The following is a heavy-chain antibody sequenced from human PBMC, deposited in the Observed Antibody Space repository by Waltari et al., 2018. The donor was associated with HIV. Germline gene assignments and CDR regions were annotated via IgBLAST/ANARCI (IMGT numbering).Heavy chain of an antibody. J-gene: IGHJ4*02. CDR2: IRGSGSTI. V-gene: IGHV3-11*01. CDR1: GFTVSAAY. CDR3: ARETNYYDGSGFYLDD. D-gene: IGHD3-22*01. Sequence: QVQLVESGGRLVKPAGSLRLSRQASGFTVSAAYLCWIRQAPGKGLQWVSYIRGSGSTIEYADSVKGRFTISRDNTENSLYLQMNSLRAEDTAVYYCARETNYYDGSGFYLDDWGQGTLVTVSS.